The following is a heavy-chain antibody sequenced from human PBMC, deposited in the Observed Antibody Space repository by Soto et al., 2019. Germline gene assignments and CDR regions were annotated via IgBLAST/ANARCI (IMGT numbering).Heavy chain of an antibody. Sequence: EVQLVESGGGLVQPGGSLRLSCAASGFTVSSKYMSWVRQAPGKGLEWVSLIQSGGTTYYADSVKGRFTISRDSSKNMLHLQMDSLRAEDTAVYYCARDDILCSAGRCYGFPMDVWGKGTTVTVSS. D-gene: IGHD2-15*01. V-gene: IGHV3-66*01. CDR3: ARDDILCSAGRCYGFPMDV. CDR1: GFTVSSKY. J-gene: IGHJ6*03. CDR2: IQSGGTT.